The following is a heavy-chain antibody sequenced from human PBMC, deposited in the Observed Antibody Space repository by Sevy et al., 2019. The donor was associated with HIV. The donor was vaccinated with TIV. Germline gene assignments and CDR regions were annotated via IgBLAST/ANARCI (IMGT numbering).Heavy chain of an antibody. CDR2: ISAYNGNT. D-gene: IGHD5-18*01. J-gene: IGHJ4*02. V-gene: IGHV1-18*01. CDR3: ARDRDKDGYSYGDYFDY. CDR1: GYTFTSYG. Sequence: GESLKISCKASGYTFTSYGISWVRQAPGQGLEWMGWISAYNGNTNYAQKLQGRVTMTTDTSTSTAYMELRSLRSDDTAVYYCARDRDKDGYSYGDYFDYWGQGTLVTVSS.